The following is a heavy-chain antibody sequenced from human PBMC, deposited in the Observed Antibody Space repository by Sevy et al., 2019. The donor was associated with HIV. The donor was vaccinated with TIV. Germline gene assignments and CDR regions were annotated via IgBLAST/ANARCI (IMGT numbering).Heavy chain of an antibody. CDR3: ARGTSDSRADCFDY. J-gene: IGHJ4*02. CDR1: GFTFNIYS. Sequence: GGCLRLSCAASGFTFNIYSMNWVRQAPGKGLEWVSSISGSSSYILYADSVKGRFTISRDNAKNSLYLQMNSLRFEDTAVYYCARGTSDSRADCFDYWGQGTMVTVSS. V-gene: IGHV3-21*01. CDR2: ISGSSSYI. D-gene: IGHD2-21*02.